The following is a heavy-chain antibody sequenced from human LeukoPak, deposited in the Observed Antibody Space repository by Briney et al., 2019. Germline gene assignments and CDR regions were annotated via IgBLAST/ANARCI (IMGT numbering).Heavy chain of an antibody. Sequence: QTGGSLRLSCTASGFTLSTYWMSRFRQAPKKGLEWVANIKQDDSEKYYVGSVKGRFTISRDNAKNSVYLQMNSLRAEDTAVYYCGRGGAVASYWGQGTLVTVSS. D-gene: IGHD6-19*01. V-gene: IGHV3-7*01. J-gene: IGHJ4*02. CDR2: IKQDDSEK. CDR3: GRGGAVASY. CDR1: GFTLSTYW.